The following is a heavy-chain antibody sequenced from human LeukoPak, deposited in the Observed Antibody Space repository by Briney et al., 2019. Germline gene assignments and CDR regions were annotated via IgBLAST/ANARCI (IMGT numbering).Heavy chain of an antibody. D-gene: IGHD2-15*01. CDR2: IYYSGNT. CDR3: ARGLGGYQAFDY. CDR1: GGSLSSGDYY. Sequence: SETLSLTCTVSGGSLSSGDYYWSWIRQPPGKGLEWIGYIYYSGNTYYNPSLKSRVTISVDTSKNQFSLKLSSVTAADTAVYYCARGLGGYQAFDYWGQGTLVTVSS. J-gene: IGHJ4*02. V-gene: IGHV4-30-4*01.